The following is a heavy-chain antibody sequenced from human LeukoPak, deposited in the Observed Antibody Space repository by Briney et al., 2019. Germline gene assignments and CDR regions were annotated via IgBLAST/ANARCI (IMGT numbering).Heavy chain of an antibody. CDR3: SDGFDI. CDR1: GFTFYDFA. CDR2: INFNSSSI. Sequence: GRSLRLSCAASGFTFYDFAMQWGRPAPGKGLGWVSGINFNSSSIGYADSVKGGFTISTDNPKNSLSLHMNSLRAEETALYYCSDGFDIWGQGKMVTVSS. V-gene: IGHV3-9*01. J-gene: IGHJ3*02.